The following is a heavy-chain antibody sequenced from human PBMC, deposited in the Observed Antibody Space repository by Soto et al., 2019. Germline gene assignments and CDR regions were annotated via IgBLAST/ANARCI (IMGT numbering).Heavy chain of an antibody. CDR1: GGSISSGGYY. CDR3: ARGLRITIFGVVTQDAFDI. D-gene: IGHD3-3*01. CDR2: IHYSGST. V-gene: IGHV4-31*03. Sequence: SETLSLTCTVSGGSISSGGYYWSWIRQHPGKGLEWIGYIHYSGSTYYNPSLKSRVTISVDTSKNHFSLKLSSVTAADTAVYYCARGLRITIFGVVTQDAFDIWGQGTMVTVSS. J-gene: IGHJ3*02.